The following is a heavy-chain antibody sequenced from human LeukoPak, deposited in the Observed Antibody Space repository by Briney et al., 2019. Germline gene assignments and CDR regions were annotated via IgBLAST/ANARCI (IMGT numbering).Heavy chain of an antibody. CDR1: GGTFSSYA. Sequence: ASVKVSCKASGGTFSSYAISWVRQAPGQGLEWMGGIIPIFGTANYAQKFQGRVTITADKSTSTAYMELSSLRSEDTAVYYCAGDLYGVWWFWGQGTMVTVSS. V-gene: IGHV1-69*06. CDR2: IIPIFGTA. J-gene: IGHJ3*01. D-gene: IGHD2-15*01. CDR3: AGDLYGVWWF.